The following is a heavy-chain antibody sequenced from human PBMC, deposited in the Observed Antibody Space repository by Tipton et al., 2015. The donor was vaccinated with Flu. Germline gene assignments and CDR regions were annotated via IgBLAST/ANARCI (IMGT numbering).Heavy chain of an antibody. V-gene: IGHV4-59*12. CDR3: ARDPSLGMPDYFDY. Sequence: TLSLTCTVSGAFFTSYYWNWIRQPPGKGLEWIGYIYNSQYTKYNPSLKSRVTISVDTSKKQFSLQLRSVTAADTAVYYCARDPSLGMPDYFDYWGQGILVTVSS. D-gene: IGHD2-2*01. J-gene: IGHJ4*02. CDR2: IYNSQYT. CDR1: GAFFTSYY.